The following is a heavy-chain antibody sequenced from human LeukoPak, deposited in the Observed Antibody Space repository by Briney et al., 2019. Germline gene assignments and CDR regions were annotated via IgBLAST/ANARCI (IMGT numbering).Heavy chain of an antibody. D-gene: IGHD2-2*01. J-gene: IGHJ4*02. CDR1: GFTFSSYS. Sequence: GGSLRLSCAASGFTFSSYSMNWVRQAPGRGLEWVSSISYSSSYIYYAASLQGRFTFSRDNAKNSLYLQMNSLRAEHTAIYYCARVRVVEVPRPFDLWGQGTLVTVSS. CDR2: ISYSSSYI. CDR3: ARVRVVEVPRPFDL. V-gene: IGHV3-21*06.